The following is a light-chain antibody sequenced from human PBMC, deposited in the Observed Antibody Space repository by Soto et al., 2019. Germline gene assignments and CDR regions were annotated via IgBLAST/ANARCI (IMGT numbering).Light chain of an antibody. J-gene: IGKJ1*01. V-gene: IGKV3-11*01. CDR3: QQYGSSART. CDR1: QSVSSY. Sequence: EIVLTQSPATLSLSPGERATLSCRASQSVSSYLAWYQQKPGQAPRLLIYDASNRATGIPARFSGSGSGTDFTLTISSLEPEHFAVYYCQQYGSSARTFGQGTKLDIK. CDR2: DAS.